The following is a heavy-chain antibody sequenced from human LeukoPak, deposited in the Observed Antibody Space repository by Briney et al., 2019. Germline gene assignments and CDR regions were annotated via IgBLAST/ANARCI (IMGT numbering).Heavy chain of an antibody. V-gene: IGHV3-30*18. Sequence: GGSLRLSCAASGFTFSSYGMHWVRQAPGKGLEWVGVISYDGSNKYYADSVKGRFTISRDNSKNTLYLQMNSLRAEDTAVYYCAKLVDAEYYFDYWGQGTLVTVSS. CDR3: AKLVDAEYYFDY. CDR2: ISYDGSNK. D-gene: IGHD2/OR15-2a*01. J-gene: IGHJ4*02. CDR1: GFTFSSYG.